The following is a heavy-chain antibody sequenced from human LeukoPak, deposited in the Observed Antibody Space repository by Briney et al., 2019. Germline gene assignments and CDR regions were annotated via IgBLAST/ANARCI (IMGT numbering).Heavy chain of an antibody. Sequence: GASVKVSCKSSGYTFTGYYLHWVRRAPGQGLEWMGWINPNNGDTNYAQKFQGRVTMTRDTSISTAYMELTRLTSDDTAVYYCAKRLIPGTTDWFDPWGQGTLVTVSS. J-gene: IGHJ5*02. CDR2: INPNNGDT. CDR3: AKRLIPGTTDWFDP. D-gene: IGHD1-20*01. CDR1: GYTFTGYY. V-gene: IGHV1-2*02.